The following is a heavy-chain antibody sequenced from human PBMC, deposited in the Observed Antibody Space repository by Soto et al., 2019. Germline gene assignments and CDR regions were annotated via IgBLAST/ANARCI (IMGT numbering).Heavy chain of an antibody. CDR2: ISGSGGST. D-gene: IGHD2-15*01. CDR3: AKDYCSGGSCYRRSFEY. Sequence: GGSLRLSCAASGFTFSSYAMSWVRQAPGKGLEWVSAISGSGGSTYYADSVKGRFTISRDNSKNTLYLQMNSLRAEDTALYFCAKDYCSGGSCYRRSFEYWGQGTLVTVSS. CDR1: GFTFSSYA. V-gene: IGHV3-23*01. J-gene: IGHJ4*02.